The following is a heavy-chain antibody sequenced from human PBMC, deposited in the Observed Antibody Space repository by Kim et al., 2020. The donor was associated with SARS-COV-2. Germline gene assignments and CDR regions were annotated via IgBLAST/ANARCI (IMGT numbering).Heavy chain of an antibody. J-gene: IGHJ4*02. CDR3: ARDLLTYNSKARLDY. Sequence: SQTLSLTCAISGDSVSSNSAAWNWIRQSPSRGLEWLGRTYYRSKWYNDYAASVKGRITINPDTSKNQFSLQLNSVTPEDTAVYYCARDLLTYNSKARLDYWGQGTLVTVSS. CDR2: TYYRSKWYN. CDR1: GDSVSSNSAA. V-gene: IGHV6-1*01. D-gene: IGHD1-1*01.